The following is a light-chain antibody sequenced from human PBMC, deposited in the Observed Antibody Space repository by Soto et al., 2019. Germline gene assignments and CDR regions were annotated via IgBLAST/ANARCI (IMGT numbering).Light chain of an antibody. CDR1: SSNIGAGYD. Sequence: QSVLTQPPSVSGAPGQRVTISCTGSSSNIGAGYDVHWYHQLPGTAPKLLIFGNTNRPSGFPDRFSGSKSGTSASLAINGLQADDEANYYCHSYDSTLSASIFGGGTKLTVL. J-gene: IGLJ2*01. CDR2: GNT. V-gene: IGLV1-40*01. CDR3: HSYDSTLSASI.